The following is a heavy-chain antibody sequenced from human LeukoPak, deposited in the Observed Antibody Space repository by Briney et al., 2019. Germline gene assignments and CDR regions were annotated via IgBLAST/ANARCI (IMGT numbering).Heavy chain of an antibody. CDR2: GFYSGSA. CDR3: ARLRGAMTPVTSDFDY. Sequence: SSEPLSLTCTVSGGSISGSSYYWAWVRQPPGKGLEWVGSGFYSGSAYSNPSLKSRVTISVDTSRNQFSLNLSSVTAADTALYYCARLRGAMTPVTSDFDYWGQGTLVTVSS. V-gene: IGHV4-39*01. J-gene: IGHJ4*02. CDR1: GGSISGSSYY. D-gene: IGHD4-17*01.